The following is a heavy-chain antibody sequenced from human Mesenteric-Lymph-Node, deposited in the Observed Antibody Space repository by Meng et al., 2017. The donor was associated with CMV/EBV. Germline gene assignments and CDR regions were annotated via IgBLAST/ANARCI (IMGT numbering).Heavy chain of an antibody. CDR3: ARRVVRGYYFDY. J-gene: IGHJ4*02. CDR1: GGSISGYY. CDR2: MHYSGSP. Sequence: GSLRLSCTVSGGSISGYYWNWIRQPPGKGLEWIGYMHYSGSPNYNPSLKSRVTISVDTSKNQVSLKLNSVTAADTAVYYCARRVVRGYYFDYWGQGTLVTVSS. D-gene: IGHD6-6*01. V-gene: IGHV4-59*01.